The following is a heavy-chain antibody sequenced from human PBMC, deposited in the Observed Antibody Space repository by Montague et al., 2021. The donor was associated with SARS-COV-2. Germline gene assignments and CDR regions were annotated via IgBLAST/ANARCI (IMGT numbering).Heavy chain of an antibody. D-gene: IGHD3-3*01. CDR3: ARRPGASYYVFWSGGFDI. CDR1: GGSVNSGSYS. Sequence: SETLSLTCTVSGGSVNSGSYSWDWIRQPPGKGLKWIGSIHYSGSTSYNPSLKSRVTISIDTSKNHFSLRVNSVTAADSAVYFCARRPGASYYVFWSGGFDIWGQGTMVTVS. J-gene: IGHJ3*02. CDR2: IHYSGST. V-gene: IGHV4-39*01.